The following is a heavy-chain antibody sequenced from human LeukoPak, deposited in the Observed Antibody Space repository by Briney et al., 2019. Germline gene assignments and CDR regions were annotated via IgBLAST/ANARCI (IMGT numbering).Heavy chain of an antibody. CDR3: ARKDGFFDL. Sequence: GGSLRLSCAASGFTFSSYSMNWVRQAPGKGLEWVSSISSSSSYIYYADSVKGRFTISRDNSKNTLYLEMNSLRAEDTAVYFCARKDGFFDLWGRGTLVTVSS. CDR2: ISSSSSYI. J-gene: IGHJ2*01. CDR1: GFTFSSYS. V-gene: IGHV3-21*04.